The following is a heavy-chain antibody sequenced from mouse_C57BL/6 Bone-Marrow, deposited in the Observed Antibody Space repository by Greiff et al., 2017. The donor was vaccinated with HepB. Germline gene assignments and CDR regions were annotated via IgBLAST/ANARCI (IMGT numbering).Heavy chain of an antibody. CDR3: ARGDVRYYAMDY. J-gene: IGHJ4*01. Sequence: EVQRVESGPGLVKPSQSLSLTCSVTGYSITSGYYWNWIRQFPGNKLEWMGYISYDGSNNYNPSLKNRISITRDTSKNQFFLKLNSVTTEDTATYYCARGDVRYYAMDYWGQGTSVTVSS. CDR2: ISYDGSN. V-gene: IGHV3-6*01. CDR1: GYSITSGYY.